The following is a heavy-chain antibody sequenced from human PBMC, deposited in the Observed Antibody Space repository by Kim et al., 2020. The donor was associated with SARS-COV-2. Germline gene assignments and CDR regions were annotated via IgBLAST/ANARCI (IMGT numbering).Heavy chain of an antibody. Sequence: RYSPSFQGQVTISADKSISTAYLQWSSLKASDTAMYYCARRITMVRGVDYWGQGTLVTVSS. CDR3: ARRITMVRGVDY. V-gene: IGHV5-51*01. D-gene: IGHD3-10*01. J-gene: IGHJ4*02.